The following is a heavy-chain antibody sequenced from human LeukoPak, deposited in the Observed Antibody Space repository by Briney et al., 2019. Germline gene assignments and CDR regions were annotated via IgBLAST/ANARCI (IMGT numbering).Heavy chain of an antibody. J-gene: IGHJ6*02. CDR3: ARGSSYCSGGSCFRVMDV. Sequence: PGWSLRLSCAASGFTFSDYYMSWIRQAPGKGLEWVSYISSSGSTIYYADSVKGRFTISRDNAKNSLYLQMNSLRAEDTAVYYCARGSSYCSGGSCFRVMDVWGQGTTVTVSS. CDR1: GFTFSDYY. CDR2: ISSSGSTI. D-gene: IGHD2-15*01. V-gene: IGHV3-11*01.